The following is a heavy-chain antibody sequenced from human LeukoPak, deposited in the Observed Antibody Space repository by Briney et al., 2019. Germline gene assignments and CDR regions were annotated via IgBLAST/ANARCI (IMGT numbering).Heavy chain of an antibody. V-gene: IGHV3-23*01. J-gene: IGHJ1*01. Sequence: GGSLRLSCAASGFTFSSYAMSWVRQAPGKGLEWVSAISGSGGSTYYADSVKGRFTISRDNSKNTLYLQMNSLRAEDTAVYYCARLGGYYDSSGYYYVGYFQHWGQGTLVTVSS. CDR3: ARLGGYYDSSGYYYVGYFQH. CDR1: GFTFSSYA. CDR2: ISGSGGST. D-gene: IGHD3-22*01.